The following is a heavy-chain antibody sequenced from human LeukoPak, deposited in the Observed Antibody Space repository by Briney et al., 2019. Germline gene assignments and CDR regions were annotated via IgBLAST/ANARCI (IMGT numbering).Heavy chain of an antibody. Sequence: GGSLRLSCAASGLTFNNYAMTWVRQAPGKGLEWVEAISGRGGSTYYTDSVKGRFTISRDNSKNTLYLQMNSLRAEDTAVYYCAKGRTVRGVIALWYWGQGTLVTVSS. D-gene: IGHD3-10*01. V-gene: IGHV3-23*01. CDR3: AKGRTVRGVIALWY. CDR2: ISGRGGST. CDR1: GLTFNNYA. J-gene: IGHJ4*02.